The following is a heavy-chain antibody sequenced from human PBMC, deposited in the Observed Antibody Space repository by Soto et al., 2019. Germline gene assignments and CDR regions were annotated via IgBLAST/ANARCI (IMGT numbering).Heavy chain of an antibody. V-gene: IGHV3-66*01. J-gene: IGHJ4*02. D-gene: IGHD3-9*01. CDR3: ATLTKYDILTGFYPC. CDR1: GFTVNSNY. Sequence: EVQLVESGGGLVQPGGSLRLSCAASGFTVNSNYMSWVRQAPGKGLEWVSVIYSDGSTYYADSVKGRFIISRDNSNNTPYFQMTSLRAEDTAVYYCATLTKYDILTGFYPCWGQGTLVTVSS. CDR2: IYSDGST.